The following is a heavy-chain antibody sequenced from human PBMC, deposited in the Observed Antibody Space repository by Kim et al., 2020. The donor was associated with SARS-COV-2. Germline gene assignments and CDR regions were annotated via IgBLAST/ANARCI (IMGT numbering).Heavy chain of an antibody. V-gene: IGHV1-8*01. Sequence: ASVKVSCKASGYTFTSYDINWVRQATGQGLEWMGWMNPNSGNTGYSQKFQGRVTMTRNTSISTAYMELSSLRSEDTAVYYCARGRLYSSSWYDRYGMDVWGQGTTVTVSS. J-gene: IGHJ6*02. CDR1: GYTFTSYD. CDR3: ARGRLYSSSWYDRYGMDV. CDR2: MNPNSGNT. D-gene: IGHD6-13*01.